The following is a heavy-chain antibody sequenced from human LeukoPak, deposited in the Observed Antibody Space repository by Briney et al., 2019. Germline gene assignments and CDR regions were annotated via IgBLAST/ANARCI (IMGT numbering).Heavy chain of an antibody. CDR1: GFTFSSYA. CDR3: LRQGVGSPPR. J-gene: IGHJ4*02. D-gene: IGHD1-26*01. Sequence: PGGSLRLSCAASGFTFSSYAMSWVRQAPGKGLEWVSLIYAGGSASAYYADSVKGRFTGSRHDSKNTLDLQMNSLKPDDTAVYYCLRQGVGSPPRWGQGTLVTVSS. V-gene: IGHV3-23*03. CDR2: IYAGGSASA.